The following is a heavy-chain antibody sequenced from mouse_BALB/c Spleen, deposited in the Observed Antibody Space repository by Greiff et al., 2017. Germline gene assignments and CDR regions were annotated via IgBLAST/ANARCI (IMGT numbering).Heavy chain of an antibody. Sequence: VKLMESGPGLVAPSQSLSITCTVSGFSLTSYGVHWVRQPPGKGLEWLGVIWAGGSTNYNSALMSRLSISKDNSKSQVFLKMNSLQTDDTAMYYCARAYRYDGPYYAMDYWGQGTSVTVSS. CDR3: ARAYRYDGPYYAMDY. J-gene: IGHJ4*01. CDR2: IWAGGST. D-gene: IGHD2-14*01. CDR1: GFSLTSYG. V-gene: IGHV2-9*02.